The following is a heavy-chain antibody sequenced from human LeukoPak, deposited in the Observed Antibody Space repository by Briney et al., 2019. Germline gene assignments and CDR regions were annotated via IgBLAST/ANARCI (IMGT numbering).Heavy chain of an antibody. CDR3: ARGLSTYHFTSGVYFFDY. D-gene: IGHD3-10*01. Sequence: GGSLRLSCAASGFTFTSFWMSWVRQAQGKGLEWVANIKQDGSEKYYVDSAKGRITISRDNAKDSLYLHMNSLRAEDTAVYYSARGLSTYHFTSGVYFFDYWGQGTLVTVSS. CDR2: IKQDGSEK. CDR1: GFTFTSFW. J-gene: IGHJ4*02. V-gene: IGHV3-7*04.